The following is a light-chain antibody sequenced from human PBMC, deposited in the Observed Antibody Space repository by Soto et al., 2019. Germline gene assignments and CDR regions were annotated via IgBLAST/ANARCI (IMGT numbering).Light chain of an antibody. CDR3: QQYASTPWT. Sequence: ESVMTQSPGTLSLSPGERATLSCRASQSFTNSYVAWFQQKPGQAPRLLVFGASTRATGITDRFSGSGSGRDFTLTISRLEPEDFAVYYCQQYASTPWTFGQGTKVDIK. V-gene: IGKV3-20*01. CDR1: QSFTNSY. CDR2: GAS. J-gene: IGKJ1*01.